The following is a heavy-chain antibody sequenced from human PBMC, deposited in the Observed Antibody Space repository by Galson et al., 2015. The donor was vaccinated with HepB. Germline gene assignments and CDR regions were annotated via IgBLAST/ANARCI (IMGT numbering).Heavy chain of an antibody. CDR2: IYYSGTT. D-gene: IGHD6-13*01. CDR3: ARLRIEMNIAAPGWDFDH. J-gene: IGHJ4*02. Sequence: ETLSLTCSVSGDSVGNSRSYWGWIRQPPGRGLDWIGNIYYSGTTGYSPSLTIRLSISVDTSKAQFSLRLSSATASDTAVYYCARLRIEMNIAAPGWDFDHWGPGILVTVSS. V-gene: IGHV4-39*01. CDR1: GDSVGNSRSY.